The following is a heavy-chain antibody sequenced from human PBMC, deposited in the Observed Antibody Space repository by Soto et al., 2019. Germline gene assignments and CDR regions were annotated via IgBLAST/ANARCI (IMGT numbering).Heavy chain of an antibody. J-gene: IGHJ6*02. CDR1: GGSISSSSYY. CDR3: ARHGLGYCSGGSCYGMDV. Sequence: SETLSLTCTVSGGSISSSSYYWGWIRQPPGKGLEWIGSIYYSGSTYYNPSLKSRVTISVDTSKNQFSLKLSSVTAADTAVYYCARHGLGYCSGGSCYGMDVWGQGTTVTVSS. D-gene: IGHD2-15*01. V-gene: IGHV4-39*01. CDR2: IYYSGST.